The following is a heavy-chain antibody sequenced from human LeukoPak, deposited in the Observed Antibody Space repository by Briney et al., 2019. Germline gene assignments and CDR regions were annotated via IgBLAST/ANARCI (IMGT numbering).Heavy chain of an antibody. D-gene: IGHD6-13*01. CDR3: ARALQGSSWSAWFDS. V-gene: IGHV4-59*01. CDR2: IYYSGSA. J-gene: IGHJ5*01. CDR1: GGSISSYY. Sequence: SETLSLTCTVSGGSISSYYWSWIRQPPGKGLEWIGYIYYSGSANYNPSFESRVIISVDTSRNQFSLDLKSVTAADTAVYYCARALQGSSWSAWFDSWGQGTLVTVSS.